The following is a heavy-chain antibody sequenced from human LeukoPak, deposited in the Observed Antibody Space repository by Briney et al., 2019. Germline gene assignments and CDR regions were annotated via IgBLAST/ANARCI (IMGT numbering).Heavy chain of an antibody. D-gene: IGHD6-19*01. CDR2: IYYSGST. CDR3: ASSSSGWTDAFDI. Sequence: SETLSLTCTVSGGSISTYYWSWIRQPPGKGLEWIGYIYYSGSTNYNPSLKSRVTISVDTSKNQFSLKLSSVTAADTAVYYCASSSSGWTDAFDIWGQGTMVTVSS. J-gene: IGHJ3*02. CDR1: GGSISTYY. V-gene: IGHV4-59*01.